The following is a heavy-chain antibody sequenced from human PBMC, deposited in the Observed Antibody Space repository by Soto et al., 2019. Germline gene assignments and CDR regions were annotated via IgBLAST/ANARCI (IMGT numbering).Heavy chain of an antibody. D-gene: IGHD5-12*01. V-gene: IGHV4-59*01. CDR3: ARVGDGYNRFAY. Sequence: XXTLSLRWSVGWGSISRCYGRWIPQPPGKGLEWIGYIYYSGSTNYNPSLKSRVTISVDTSKNQFSLKLSSVTAADTAVYYCARVGDGYNRFAYWGQGTLVPVSS. CDR2: IYYSGST. J-gene: IGHJ4*02. CDR1: WGSISRCY.